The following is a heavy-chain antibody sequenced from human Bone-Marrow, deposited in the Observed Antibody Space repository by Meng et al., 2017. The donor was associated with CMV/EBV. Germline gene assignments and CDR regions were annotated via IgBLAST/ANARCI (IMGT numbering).Heavy chain of an antibody. CDR1: GFTFGSYA. J-gene: IGHJ4*02. CDR3: AKDRHTSSAPYYFDP. Sequence: SGFTFGSYAMTWVRQAPGKGLQWVSSITGNGYSTYYADSVKGRFTISRDNSNNTLFLQMNSLRAEDTAVYYCAKDRHTSSAPYYFDPWGQGTLVTVSS. CDR2: ITGNGYST. V-gene: IGHV3-23*01.